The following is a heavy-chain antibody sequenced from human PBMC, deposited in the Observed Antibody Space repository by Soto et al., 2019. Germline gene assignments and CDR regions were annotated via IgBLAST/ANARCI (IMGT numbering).Heavy chain of an antibody. V-gene: IGHV1-2*04. J-gene: IGHJ6*02. CDR1: GHTFTGYY. D-gene: IGHD2-8*01. CDR3: ARVEGYCTNGVCYTGYYGMDV. CDR2: INPNSGGT. Sequence: ASVKVSCKASGHTFTGYYMHWVRQAPGQGLEWMGWINPNSGGTNYAQKFQGWVTMTRDTSISTAYMELSRLRSDDTAVYYCARVEGYCTNGVCYTGYYGMDVWGQGTTVTVSS.